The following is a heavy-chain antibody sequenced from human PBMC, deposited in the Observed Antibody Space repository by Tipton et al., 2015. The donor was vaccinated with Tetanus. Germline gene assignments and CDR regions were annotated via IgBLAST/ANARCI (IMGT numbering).Heavy chain of an antibody. CDR1: GLSFSDYF. Sequence: QVQLVQSGGGLVKPGGSLRLSCAASGLSFSDYFMGWVRQAPGEGLEWISYISDTASTIHYADSVRGRFTISRDNAKESLFLEMNSLRAEDTAVYYCARGRGRGAFDLWGQGTMVTVSS. CDR3: ARGRGRGAFDL. CDR2: ISDTASTI. V-gene: IGHV3-11*01. J-gene: IGHJ3*01. D-gene: IGHD2-15*01.